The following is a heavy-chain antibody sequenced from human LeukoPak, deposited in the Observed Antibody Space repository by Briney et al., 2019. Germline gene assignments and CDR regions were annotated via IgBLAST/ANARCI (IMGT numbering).Heavy chain of an antibody. Sequence: ASVKVSCKASGYTFTSYDINWVRQATGQGLEWMGWMNPNSGNTGYAQKFQGRVTMTRNTSISTAYMELSSLRSEDTAVYYCASAVPLTNYYDSSGYSYDAFDIWGQGTMVTVSS. J-gene: IGHJ3*02. CDR1: GYTFTSYD. CDR3: ASAVPLTNYYDSSGYSYDAFDI. D-gene: IGHD3-22*01. V-gene: IGHV1-8*01. CDR2: MNPNSGNT.